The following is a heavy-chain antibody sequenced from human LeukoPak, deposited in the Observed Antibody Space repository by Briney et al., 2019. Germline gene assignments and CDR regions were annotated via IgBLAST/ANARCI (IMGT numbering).Heavy chain of an antibody. CDR3: ARGDSSGWYYFDY. D-gene: IGHD6-19*01. CDR2: ISSSGSTI. V-gene: IGHV3-48*03. CDR1: GFTFSSYE. J-gene: IGHJ4*02. Sequence: PGGSLRLSCAASGFTFSSYEMNWVRQAPGKGLEWVSYISSSGSTIYYADSVKGRFTISRDNAKNSLYLQMNNLRAEDTAVYYCARGDSSGWYYFDYWGQGTLVTVSS.